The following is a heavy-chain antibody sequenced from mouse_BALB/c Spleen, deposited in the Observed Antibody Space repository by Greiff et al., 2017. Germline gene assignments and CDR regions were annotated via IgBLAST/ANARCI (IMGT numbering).Heavy chain of an antibody. V-gene: IGHV5-6-4*01. CDR2: ISSGGSYT. Sequence: EVMLVESGGGLVKPGGSLKLSCAASGFTFSSYTMSWVRQTPEQRLEWVATISSGGSYTYYPDSVKGRFTISRDNAKNTLYLQRSSLKSEDTAMYYCTRVLYYYGSSYPYAMDYWGQGTSGTVAS. D-gene: IGHD1-1*01. CDR3: TRVLYYYGSSYPYAMDY. CDR1: GFTFSSYT. J-gene: IGHJ4*01.